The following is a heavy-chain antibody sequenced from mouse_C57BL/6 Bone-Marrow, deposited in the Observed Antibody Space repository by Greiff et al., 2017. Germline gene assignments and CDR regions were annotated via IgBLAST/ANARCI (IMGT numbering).Heavy chain of an antibody. CDR2: IYPGNSDT. D-gene: IGHD2-1*01. V-gene: IGHV1-5*01. CDR1: GYTFTSYW. Sequence: EVQLQQSGTVLARPGASVKMSCKTSGYTFTSYWMHWVKQRPGQGLEWIGAIYPGNSDTSYNQKFKGKAKLTAGTSASTAYMELSSLTNEDSAVYYCTKSYYGPWFAYWGQGTLVTVSA. J-gene: IGHJ3*01. CDR3: TKSYYGPWFAY.